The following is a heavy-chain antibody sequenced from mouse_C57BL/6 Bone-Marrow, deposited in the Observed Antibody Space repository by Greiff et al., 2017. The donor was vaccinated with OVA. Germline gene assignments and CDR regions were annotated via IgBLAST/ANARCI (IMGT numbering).Heavy chain of an antibody. CDR3: AREGYPGAWFAY. J-gene: IGHJ3*01. V-gene: IGHV1-55*01. D-gene: IGHD3-2*02. Sequence: VQLQQPGAELVKPGASVKMSCKASGYTFTSYWITWVKQRPGQGLEWIGDIYPGSGSTNYNEKFKSKATLTVDTSSSTVYMQLSSLTSEDSAVYYCAREGYPGAWFAYWGQGTRVTVSA. CDR2: IYPGSGST. CDR1: GYTFTSYW.